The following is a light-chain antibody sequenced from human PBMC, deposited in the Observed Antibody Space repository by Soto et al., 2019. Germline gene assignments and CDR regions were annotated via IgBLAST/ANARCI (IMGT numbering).Light chain of an antibody. J-gene: IGKJ4*01. CDR3: QQSYSHPLT. Sequence: DIQLIQTPSSLSASVGDRVNITCRASQSVRSYLNWYQYKPETAPKVLIYAASSLQSGVPSRFTGSASGTDFTLTISSLQPEDSATYYCQQSYSHPLTFGGGTRVEV. CDR1: QSVRSY. V-gene: IGKV1-39*01. CDR2: AAS.